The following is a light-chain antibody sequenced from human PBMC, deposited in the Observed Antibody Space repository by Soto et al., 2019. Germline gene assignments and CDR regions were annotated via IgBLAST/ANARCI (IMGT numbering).Light chain of an antibody. CDR2: KAS. J-gene: IGKJ5*01. CDR1: ESISDW. V-gene: IGKV1-5*03. CDR3: QQYSTSSIS. Sequence: DIQMTQSPSTLSASVGDRVTFTCRASESISDWLVWYHQRPGKPPKLLIYKASRLESGVPSRFSGSASGTEFTLTITSLQPGDFGTYYCQQYSTSSISFGPGTRLEIK.